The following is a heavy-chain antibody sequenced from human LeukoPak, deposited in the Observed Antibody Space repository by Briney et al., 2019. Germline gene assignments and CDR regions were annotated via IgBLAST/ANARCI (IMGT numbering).Heavy chain of an antibody. Sequence: GGSLRLSCAASGFTFSNYKMNWVRQAPGKGLEWVSSISSSSSYIYYADSVKGRFTISRDNAENSLYLQMNSLRAEDTAVYYCAREGVHCSGRSCLKAYWGQGTQVTVSS. J-gene: IGHJ4*02. CDR2: ISSSSSYI. D-gene: IGHD2-15*01. CDR1: GFTFSNYK. CDR3: AREGVHCSGRSCLKAY. V-gene: IGHV3-21*04.